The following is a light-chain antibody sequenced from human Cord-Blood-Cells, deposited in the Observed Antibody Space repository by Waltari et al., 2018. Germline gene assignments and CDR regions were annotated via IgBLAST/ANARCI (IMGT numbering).Light chain of an antibody. CDR2: WAS. CDR1: QSVLYSSNNKNY. V-gene: IGKV4-1*01. CDR3: QQYYSTPLT. Sequence: DIVMTQSPESLAVSLCERATINCKSSQSVLYSSNNKNYLAWYQQKPGQPPKLLIYWASTRESGVPDRFSGSGSGTDFTLTISSLQAEDVAVYYCQQYYSTPLTFGQGTKVEIK. J-gene: IGKJ1*01.